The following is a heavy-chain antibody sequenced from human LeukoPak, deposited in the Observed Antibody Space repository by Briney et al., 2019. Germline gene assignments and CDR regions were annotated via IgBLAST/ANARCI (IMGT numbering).Heavy chain of an antibody. V-gene: IGHV4-34*01. Sequence: SETLSLTCAVYGGSFSGYYWSWIRQPPGKGLEWIGEINHSGSTNYNPSLKSRVTISVDTSKNQFSLKLSSVTAADTAVYYCARGRRVAAGLRLFDYWGQGTLVTVSS. CDR2: INHSGST. J-gene: IGHJ4*02. CDR1: GGSFSGYY. D-gene: IGHD6-13*01. CDR3: ARGRRVAAGLRLFDY.